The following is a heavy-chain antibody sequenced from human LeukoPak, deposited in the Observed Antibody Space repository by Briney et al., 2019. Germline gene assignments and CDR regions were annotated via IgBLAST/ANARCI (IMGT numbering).Heavy chain of an antibody. CDR2: IYPGDSDT. V-gene: IGHV5-51*01. CDR3: AGSNYYGPTGYGY. CDR1: GYSFTSYW. J-gene: IGHJ4*02. D-gene: IGHD3-10*01. Sequence: GESLKISCQGSGYSFTSYWIAWVRQMPGKGLEWMGIIYPGDSDTRYSPSFQGQVTISADKSISTAYLQWSSLKAADTAMYYCAGSNYYGPTGYGYWGQGTLVTVSS.